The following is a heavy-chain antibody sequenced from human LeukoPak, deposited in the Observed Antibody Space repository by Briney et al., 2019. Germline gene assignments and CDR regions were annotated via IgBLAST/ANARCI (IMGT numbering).Heavy chain of an antibody. CDR2: ISGSGDSS. D-gene: IGHD3-22*01. CDR1: GFTFSGYA. V-gene: IGHV3-23*01. Sequence: GGSLSLSCAASGFTFSGYATGCVREAPGKGLEWVSAISGSGDSSYYADSVKGRFTISRDNSKNPLYLQMNSLRAEDTAVYYCANFLYYDSSGYYYRVSVWGQGTTVTVSS. CDR3: ANFLYYDSSGYYYRVSV. J-gene: IGHJ6*02.